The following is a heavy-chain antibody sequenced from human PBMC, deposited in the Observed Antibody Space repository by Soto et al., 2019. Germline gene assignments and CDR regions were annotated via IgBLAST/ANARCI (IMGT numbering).Heavy chain of an antibody. CDR3: ATGTAIPWDIDY. Sequence: QVQLRESGPGLLKPSETLSLNCTVSGSISNYFWSWVRQPPGKGLQWIGYIDSRGITNYNASLTSRVTISLDTSKSQVSLKMTSVTPPDTAMYYCATGTAIPWDIDYWGQGALVTGSS. V-gene: IGHV4-59*13. D-gene: IGHD2-21*02. CDR1: GSISNYF. J-gene: IGHJ4*02. CDR2: IDSRGIT.